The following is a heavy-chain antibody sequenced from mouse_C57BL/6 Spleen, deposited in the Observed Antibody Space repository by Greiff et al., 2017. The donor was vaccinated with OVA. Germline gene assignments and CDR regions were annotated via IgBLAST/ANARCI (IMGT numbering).Heavy chain of an antibody. CDR2: IHPNSGST. CDR3: ASGGSSCMDY. CDR1: GYTFTSYW. Sequence: QVQLQQPGAELVKPGASVKLSCKASGYTFTSYWMHWVKQRPGQGLEWIGMIHPNSGSTNYNEKFKSKATLTVDKSSSTAYMQLSSLTSVNSEVYDCASGGSSCMDYWGQGTSVTVSS. D-gene: IGHD1-1*01. V-gene: IGHV1-64*01. J-gene: IGHJ4*01.